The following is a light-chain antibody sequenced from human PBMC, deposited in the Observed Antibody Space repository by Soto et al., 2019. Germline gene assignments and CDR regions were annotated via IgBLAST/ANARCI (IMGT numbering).Light chain of an antibody. Sequence: DIMLPQSPLSLSVTPGEPASISFRSNQSLLHGNGYNYLDWYLQKPGQTPQLLIYLGSNRASGVPDRFSGSGSGTDFTLEINRVEAEDVGFYYCMQALQTASFGPGTKVDIK. V-gene: IGKV2-28*01. CDR3: MQALQTAS. CDR2: LGS. CDR1: QSLLHGNGYNY. J-gene: IGKJ3*01.